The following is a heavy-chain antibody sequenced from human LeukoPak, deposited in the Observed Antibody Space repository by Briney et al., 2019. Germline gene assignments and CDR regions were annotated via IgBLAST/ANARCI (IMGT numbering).Heavy chain of an antibody. D-gene: IGHD3-22*01. CDR2: IYYSGNT. CDR3: AREIRGYYDSSGYYLRLNYFDY. V-gene: IGHV4-39*07. J-gene: IGHJ4*02. Sequence: PSETLSLTCTVSGVSISRSNSYWGWIRQPPGKGLEWIGSIYYSGNTYYNPSLKSRVTISVDTSKNQFSLNLNSVTAADTAVYYCAREIRGYYDSSGYYLRLNYFDYWGQGTLVTVSS. CDR1: GVSISRSNSY.